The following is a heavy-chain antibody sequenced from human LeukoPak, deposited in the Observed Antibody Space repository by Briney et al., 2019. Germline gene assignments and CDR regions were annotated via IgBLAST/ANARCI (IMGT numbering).Heavy chain of an antibody. Sequence: SETLSLTCADYGGSFIGYYWSWIRQPPGKGLEWIGEINHSGSTNYNPSLKSRVTIPVDTSKNQFSLKLSSVTAADTAVYYCARASPENDFFDYWGQGTLVTVSS. CDR2: INHSGST. V-gene: IGHV4-34*01. J-gene: IGHJ4*02. CDR3: ARASPENDFFDY. CDR1: GGSFIGYY. D-gene: IGHD3-3*01.